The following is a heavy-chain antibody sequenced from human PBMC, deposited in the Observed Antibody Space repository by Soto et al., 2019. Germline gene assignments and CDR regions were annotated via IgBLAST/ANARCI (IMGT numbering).Heavy chain of an antibody. J-gene: IGHJ5*02. CDR2: INHTGGK. CDR1: GGIVMRYC. Sequence: PSETWAVTWSVSGGIVMRYCWLVCRQPPGQGLEWIGEINHTGGKHYNTSLKSRVTMSVETSKNQFSLMLSYVTESDTAIYCCATRITFFVLLIPPFAPSTHGTQVT. D-gene: IGHD1-20*01. CDR3: ATRITFFVLLIPPFAP. V-gene: IGHV4-34*08.